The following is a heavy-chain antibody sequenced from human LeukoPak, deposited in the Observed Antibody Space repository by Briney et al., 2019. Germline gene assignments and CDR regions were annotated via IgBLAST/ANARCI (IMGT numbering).Heavy chain of an antibody. CDR3: ARGLGYYGSGSLRDY. CDR1: GGSFSGYY. CDR2: IDHSGST. D-gene: IGHD3-10*01. V-gene: IGHV4-34*01. Sequence: PSETLSLTCAVYGGSFSGYYWSWIRQPPGKGLEWIGEIDHSGSTNYNPSLKSRVTISVDTSKNQFSLKLRSVTAADTAVYYCARGLGYYGSGSLRDYWGQGTLVTVSS. J-gene: IGHJ4*02.